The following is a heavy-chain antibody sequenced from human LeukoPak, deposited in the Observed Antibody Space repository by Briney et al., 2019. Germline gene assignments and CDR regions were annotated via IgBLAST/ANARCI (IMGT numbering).Heavy chain of an antibody. D-gene: IGHD6-13*01. CDR1: GGTFTSYA. V-gene: IGHV1-69*05. Sequence: SVKVSYLASGGTFTSYAICWVRQAPGQGLEWMGGIIPIFGTANYAQKFQGRVTITTDESTSTAYMELSSLRSEDTAVYYCATTGYSSSWSFDYWGQGTLVTVSS. CDR2: IIPIFGTA. CDR3: ATTGYSSSWSFDY. J-gene: IGHJ4*02.